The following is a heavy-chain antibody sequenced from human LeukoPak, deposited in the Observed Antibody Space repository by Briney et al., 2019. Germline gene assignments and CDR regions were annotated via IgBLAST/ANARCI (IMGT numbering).Heavy chain of an antibody. D-gene: IGHD3-3*01. J-gene: IGHJ5*02. V-gene: IGHV1-69*13. Sequence: SVKVSCKASGGTFSSYAISWVRQAPGQGLEWMGGIIPIFGTANYAQKFQGRVTITADESTSTAYMELSSLRSEGTAVYYCARDHQSPYYDFWSGSNWFDPWGQGTLVTVSS. CDR3: ARDHQSPYYDFWSGSNWFDP. CDR2: IIPIFGTA. CDR1: GGTFSSYA.